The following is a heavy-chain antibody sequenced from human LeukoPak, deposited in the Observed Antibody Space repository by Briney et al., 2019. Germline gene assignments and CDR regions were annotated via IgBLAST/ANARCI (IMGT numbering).Heavy chain of an antibody. J-gene: IGHJ4*02. CDR2: IFYSGST. CDR3: ARQYPAARYYFDY. D-gene: IGHD3-16*01. Sequence: PSETLSLTCTVSGGSISSADYWSWVRQHPGKGLEWIGYIFYSGSTFYNPSLKSRVTISIDTSKNQFSLRLSSVTAADTAVYYCARQYPAARYYFDYWGQGTLVTVSS. V-gene: IGHV4-31*03. CDR1: GGSISSADY.